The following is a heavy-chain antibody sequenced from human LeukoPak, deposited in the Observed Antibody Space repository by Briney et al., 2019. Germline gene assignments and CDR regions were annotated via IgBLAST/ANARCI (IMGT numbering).Heavy chain of an antibody. D-gene: IGHD2-2*01. CDR2: INHSGST. J-gene: IGHJ6*02. CDR3: ATTQTVVPAAHWSGMDV. V-gene: IGHV4-34*01. CDR1: GGSFSGYY. Sequence: SETLSLTCAVYGGSFSGYYWSWIRQPPGKGLEWIGEINHSGSTNYNPSLKSRVTISVDRSKNQFSLKLSSVTAADTAVYYCATTQTVVPAAHWSGMDVWGQGTPVNVSS.